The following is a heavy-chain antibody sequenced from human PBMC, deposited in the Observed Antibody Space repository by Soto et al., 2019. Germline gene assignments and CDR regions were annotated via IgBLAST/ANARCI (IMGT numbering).Heavy chain of an antibody. V-gene: IGHV3-30*03. D-gene: IGHD6-19*01. Sequence: QVQLVESGGGAVQPGRSLRLACAASGINFSRYGVHWVRPAPGKGLEWVAGISYDGRKKYYVDSVKGRFTISRDNSKNTVSLQMNSLRLDDTALYFCALDRSSGEIAEYFHHWGQGTLVTVFS. CDR2: ISYDGRKK. J-gene: IGHJ1*01. CDR1: GINFSRYG. CDR3: ALDRSSGEIAEYFHH.